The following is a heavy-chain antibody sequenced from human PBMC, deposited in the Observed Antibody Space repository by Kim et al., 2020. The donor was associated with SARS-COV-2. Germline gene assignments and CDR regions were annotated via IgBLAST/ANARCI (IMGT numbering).Heavy chain of an antibody. CDR2: IYYSGST. CDR1: GGSISSGDYY. J-gene: IGHJ2*01. V-gene: IGHV4-30-4*01. D-gene: IGHD6-6*01. CDR3: ARDEYSSSSGNWYFDL. Sequence: SETLSLTCTVSGGSISSGDYYWSWIRQPPGKGLEWIGYIYYSGSTYYNPSLKSRVTISVDTSKNQFSLKLSSVTAADTAVYYCARDEYSSSSGNWYFDLWGRGTLVTVSS.